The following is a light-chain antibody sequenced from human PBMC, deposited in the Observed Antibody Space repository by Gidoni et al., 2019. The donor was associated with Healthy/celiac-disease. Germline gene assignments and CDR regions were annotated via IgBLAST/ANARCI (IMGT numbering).Light chain of an antibody. Sequence: DIVMTQSPLSLPVTPGEPASISCRSSQSLLHSNGYNYLDWYLQKPGQSPQLLIYLGSNRASGVPDRFSGSGSGTDVTLKISRVEAEDVGVYYCMQALQTPTFGGXTKVEIK. J-gene: IGKJ4*01. CDR2: LGS. CDR3: MQALQTPT. V-gene: IGKV2-28*01. CDR1: QSLLHSNGYNY.